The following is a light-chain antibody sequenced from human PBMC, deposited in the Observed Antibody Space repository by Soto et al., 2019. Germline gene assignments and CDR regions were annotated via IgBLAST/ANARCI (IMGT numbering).Light chain of an antibody. CDR1: SSDVGGYNY. CDR2: EVS. V-gene: IGLV2-14*01. J-gene: IGLJ2*01. Sequence: QSALTQPPSASGSPGQSVAISCTGTSSDVGGYNYVSWYQQHPGKAPKLMIYEVSNRPSGVSNRFSGSKSGNTASLTISGLQAEDEADYYCTSYTSSSTDADVVFGGGTKLTVL. CDR3: TSYTSSSTDADVV.